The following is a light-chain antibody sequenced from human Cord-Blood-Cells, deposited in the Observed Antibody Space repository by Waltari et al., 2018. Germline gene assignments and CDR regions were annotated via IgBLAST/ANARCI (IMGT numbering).Light chain of an antibody. V-gene: IGKV3-11*01. Sequence: EIVLTQSPATLSLSPGERDTLSCRASQSVSSYLAWYQQKPGQAPRLLIYDASNRVTGIPARFSGSGSGTDFTLTISSLEPEDFAVYYCQQRSNWPRTFGQGTKVEIK. J-gene: IGKJ1*01. CDR2: DAS. CDR1: QSVSSY. CDR3: QQRSNWPRT.